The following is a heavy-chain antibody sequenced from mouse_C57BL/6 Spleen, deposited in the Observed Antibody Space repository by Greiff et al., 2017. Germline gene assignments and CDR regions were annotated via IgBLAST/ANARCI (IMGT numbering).Heavy chain of an antibody. CDR1: GYTFTDYY. CDR2: INPYNGGT. V-gene: IGHV1-19*01. J-gene: IGHJ3*01. D-gene: IGHD1-1*01. CDR3: APDYYGSSYGAY. Sequence: VQLQQSGPVLVKPGASVKMSCKASGYTFTDYYMNWVKQSHGKSLEWIGVINPYNGGTSYNQKFKGKATLTVDKSSSTAYMELNSLTSEGSAVYYCAPDYYGSSYGAYWGQGTLVTVSA.